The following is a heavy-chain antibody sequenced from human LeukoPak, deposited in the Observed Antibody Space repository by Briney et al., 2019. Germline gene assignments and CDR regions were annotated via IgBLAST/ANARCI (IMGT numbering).Heavy chain of an antibody. CDR1: GFTFSSYS. J-gene: IGHJ5*02. D-gene: IGHD6-13*01. V-gene: IGHV3-21*01. CDR2: ISSSSSYI. Sequence: GGSLRLSCAASGFTFSSYSMNWVRQAPGKGLEWVSSISSSSSYIYYADSVKGRFTISRDNAKNSLYLQMDSLRAEDTAVYYCARDSSSWFEPWGQGTLVTVSS. CDR3: ARDSSSWFEP.